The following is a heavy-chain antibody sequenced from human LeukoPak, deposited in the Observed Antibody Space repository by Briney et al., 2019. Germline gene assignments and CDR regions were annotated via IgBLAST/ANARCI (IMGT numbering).Heavy chain of an antibody. Sequence: PGESLKISCSASGFTFSSYAMHWVRQAPGKGLEYVSAISSNGGSTYYADSVKGRFTISRDNSKNTLYLQMSSLRAEDTAVYYCVKDPGYGTKYYFDYWGQGTLVTVSS. CDR1: GFTFSSYA. CDR2: ISSNGGST. D-gene: IGHD5-18*01. V-gene: IGHV3-64*03. CDR3: VKDPGYGTKYYFDY. J-gene: IGHJ4*02.